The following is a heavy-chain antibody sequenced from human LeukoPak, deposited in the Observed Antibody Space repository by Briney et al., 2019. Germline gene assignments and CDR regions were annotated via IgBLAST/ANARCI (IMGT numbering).Heavy chain of an antibody. V-gene: IGHV4-59*08. J-gene: IGHJ4*02. CDR3: ARHPFATPFDY. CDR2: IYYTGDT. D-gene: IGHD2-15*01. Sequence: SETLSLTCTVSGGSISNYYWSWIRQPPGKGLEWIGYIYYTGDTNHDPSLKSRVTISIDTSKNQLSLTLHSVTAADTAVYYCARHPFATPFDYWGQGILVTVSS. CDR1: GGSISNYY.